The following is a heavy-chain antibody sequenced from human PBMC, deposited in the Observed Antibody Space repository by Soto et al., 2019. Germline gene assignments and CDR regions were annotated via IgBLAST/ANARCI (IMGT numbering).Heavy chain of an antibody. CDR1: GFTFSNAW. J-gene: IGHJ5*02. D-gene: IGHD4-4*01. V-gene: IGHV3-15*01. Sequence: PGGSLRLSCAASGFTFSNAWMSWVRQAPGKGLEWVGRIKSKTDGGTTDYAAPVKGRFTISRDDSKNTLYLQMNSLKTEDTAVYYCTADYSNYVGENWFDPWGQGTLVTVSS. CDR2: IKSKTDGGTT. CDR3: TADYSNYVGENWFDP.